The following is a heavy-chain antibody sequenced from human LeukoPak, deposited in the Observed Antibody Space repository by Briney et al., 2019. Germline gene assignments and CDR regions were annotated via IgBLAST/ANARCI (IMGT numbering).Heavy chain of an antibody. CDR1: GGTFSSYA. CDR2: IIPIFGTA. CDR3: ARDTLPVTMVN. J-gene: IGHJ4*02. Sequence: SVKVSCKASGGTFSSYAISWVRQAPGQGLEWMERIIPIFGTANYAQKFQGRVTITTDESTSTAYMELSSLRSEDTAVYYCARDTLPVTMVNWGQGTLVTVSS. V-gene: IGHV1-69*05. D-gene: IGHD4/OR15-4a*01.